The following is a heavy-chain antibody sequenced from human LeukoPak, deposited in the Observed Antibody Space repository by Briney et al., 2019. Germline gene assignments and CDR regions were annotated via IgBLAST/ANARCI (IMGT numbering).Heavy chain of an antibody. CDR1: GGSISNYF. CDR3: ARTSGDGGY. V-gene: IGHV4-59*01. Sequence: PSETLSLTCTVSGGSISNYFWSWIRQPPGKGLEWIGYIYHSGSTNYNPSLKSRVTISLDTSKNQFSLKLTSVTAADTAAYYCARTSGDGGYWGQGTPVTVSS. J-gene: IGHJ4*02. CDR2: IYHSGST. D-gene: IGHD5-24*01.